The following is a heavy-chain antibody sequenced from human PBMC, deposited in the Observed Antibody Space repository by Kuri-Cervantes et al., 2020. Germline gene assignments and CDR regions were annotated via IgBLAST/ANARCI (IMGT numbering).Heavy chain of an antibody. D-gene: IGHD3-3*01. V-gene: IGHV1-69*13. CDR3: ASPIKYFDAWNSLPPFDY. CDR1: GGTFSSYA. J-gene: IGHJ4*02. Sequence: SVKVSCKASGGTFSSYAISWVRQAPGQGLEWMGGVIPIFGTANYAQKFQGRVTITADESTSTVYMELTSLRSEDTAMYYCASPIKYFDAWNSLPPFDYWGQGTLVTVSS. CDR2: VIPIFGTA.